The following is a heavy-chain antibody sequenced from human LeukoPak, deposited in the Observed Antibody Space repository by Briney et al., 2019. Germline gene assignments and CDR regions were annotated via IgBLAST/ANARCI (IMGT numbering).Heavy chain of an antibody. CDR3: ARGPYSGSYHYYDY. CDR2: ISSSSSTI. V-gene: IGHV3-48*03. Sequence: GGSLRLSCAASGFTFSNYEMSWVRQAPGKGLEWVSYISSSSSTIYYADSVKGRFTVSRDNAKNSLYLQMNSLRDGDTAVYYCARGPYSGSYHYYDYWGQGTLVTVSS. D-gene: IGHD1-26*01. CDR1: GFTFSNYE. J-gene: IGHJ4*02.